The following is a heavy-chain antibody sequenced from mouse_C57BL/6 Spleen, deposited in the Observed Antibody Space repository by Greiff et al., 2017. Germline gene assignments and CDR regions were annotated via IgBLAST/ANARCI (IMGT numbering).Heavy chain of an antibody. CDR1: GYTFTSYG. J-gene: IGHJ3*02. V-gene: IGHV1-81*01. D-gene: IGHD1-1*01. CDR3: ANDYGSRFGD. CDR2: IYPRSGNT. Sequence: QVQLQQSGAELARPGASVKLSCKASGYTFTSYGISWVKQRTGQGLEWIGEIYPRSGNTYYNEKFKGKATLTAYKSSSTAYMELRSLTSEDSAVYFCANDYGSRFGDWGQGTLVTVAA.